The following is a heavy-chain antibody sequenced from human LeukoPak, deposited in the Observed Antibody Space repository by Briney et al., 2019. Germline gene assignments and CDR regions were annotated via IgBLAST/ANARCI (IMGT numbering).Heavy chain of an antibody. CDR2: ISYDGSNK. CDR3: AKDGGYSSGWYGGGYFDY. CDR1: GFTFSSYG. V-gene: IGHV3-30*18. J-gene: IGHJ4*02. Sequence: GGSLRLSCAASGFTFSSYGMHWVRQAPGKGLEWVAVISYDGSNKYYADSVKGRFTISRDNSKNTLYLQMNSLRAEDTAVYYCAKDGGYSSGWYGGGYFDYWGQGTLVTVSS. D-gene: IGHD6-19*01.